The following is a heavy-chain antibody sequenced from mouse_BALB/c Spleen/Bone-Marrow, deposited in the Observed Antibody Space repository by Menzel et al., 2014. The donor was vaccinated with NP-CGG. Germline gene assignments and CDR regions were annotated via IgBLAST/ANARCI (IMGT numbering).Heavy chain of an antibody. V-gene: IGHV1S81*02. J-gene: IGHJ3*01. CDR2: INPSNGGT. CDR3: ARRVITTGPGFAY. D-gene: IGHD2-4*01. Sequence: QVQLQQPGAELVRPGVSVKLSCKASGYTFTSYWMHWIKQRPEQGLERIGEINPSNGGTNYNEKLKSKATLTADKSSSTAYTHLSSLTSEDSAVYYCARRVITTGPGFAYWGQGTLVTVSA. CDR1: GYTFTSYW.